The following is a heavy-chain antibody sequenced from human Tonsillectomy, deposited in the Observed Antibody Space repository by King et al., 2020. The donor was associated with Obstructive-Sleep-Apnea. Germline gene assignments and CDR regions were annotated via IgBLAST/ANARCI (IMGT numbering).Heavy chain of an antibody. CDR1: GYTFTGYY. CDR3: ARAGSSWSSARYNENFDY. Sequence: VQLVQSGAEVKKPGASVKVSCKASGYTFTGYYMHWVRQAPGQGLEWMGWINPNSGGTNYAQKFQGRVTMTRDTSISTAYMELSRLRSDDTAVYYCARAGSSWSSARYNENFDYWGQGTLVTVSS. J-gene: IGHJ4*02. CDR2: INPNSGGT. D-gene: IGHD6-13*01. V-gene: IGHV1-2*02.